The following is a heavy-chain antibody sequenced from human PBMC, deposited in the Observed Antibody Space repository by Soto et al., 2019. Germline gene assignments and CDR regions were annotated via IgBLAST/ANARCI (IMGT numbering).Heavy chain of an antibody. V-gene: IGHV4-39*01. J-gene: IGHJ4*02. D-gene: IGHD3-10*01. Sequence: PSETLSLTCTVSGGSISSSSYYWGWIRQPPGKGLEWIGSIYYSGSTYYNPSLKSRVTISVDTSKNQFSLKLSSVTAADTAVYYCARLNGPEEDYFDYWGQGTLVTVSS. CDR3: ARLNGPEEDYFDY. CDR2: IYYSGST. CDR1: GGSISSSSYY.